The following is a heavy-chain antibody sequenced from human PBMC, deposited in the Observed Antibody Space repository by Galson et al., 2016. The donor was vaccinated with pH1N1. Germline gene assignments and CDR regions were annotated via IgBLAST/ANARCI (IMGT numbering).Heavy chain of an antibody. CDR3: ASPRPLLRYFDWLLPGGLDY. D-gene: IGHD3-9*01. Sequence: SVKVSCKASGYTFTSYAMNWVRQAPGQGLEWMGWINTNTGNPTNAQGFPGRIVFSLDTSDSTTYLHISSLKAEDTALYYCASPRPLLRYFDWLLPGGLDYWGQGTLVTVSS. V-gene: IGHV7-4-1*02. J-gene: IGHJ4*02. CDR2: INTNTGNP. CDR1: GYTFTSYA.